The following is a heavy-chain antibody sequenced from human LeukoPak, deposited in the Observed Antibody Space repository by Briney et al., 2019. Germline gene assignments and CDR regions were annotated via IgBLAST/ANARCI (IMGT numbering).Heavy chain of an antibody. V-gene: IGHV3-30*02. CDR2: IRYDGSNK. Sequence: GGSLRLSCGASGFTFSSYGMHWVRQAPGKGLEWVAFIRYDGSNKYYADSVKGRFTISRDNSKNTLYLQMNSLRAEDTAVYYCARVDCSSTSCYEFDYWGQGTLVTVSS. D-gene: IGHD2-2*01. CDR1: GFTFSSYG. CDR3: ARVDCSSTSCYEFDY. J-gene: IGHJ4*02.